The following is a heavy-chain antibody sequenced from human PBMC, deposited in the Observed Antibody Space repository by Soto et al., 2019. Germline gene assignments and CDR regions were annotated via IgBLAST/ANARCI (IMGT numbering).Heavy chain of an antibody. CDR1: GFTFSDYA. J-gene: IGHJ4*02. Sequence: GGSLRLSCAASGFTFSDYAMNWVRQSPGKGLEWVSSISSSGAYIYYADSLKGRFTISRDNAKNSVDLQMNSLRADDTAVYYCARVRMYYSSSQAAYYLDYWGQGVLVTVSS. CDR2: ISSSGAYI. D-gene: IGHD6-13*01. CDR3: ARVRMYYSSSQAAYYLDY. V-gene: IGHV3-21*01.